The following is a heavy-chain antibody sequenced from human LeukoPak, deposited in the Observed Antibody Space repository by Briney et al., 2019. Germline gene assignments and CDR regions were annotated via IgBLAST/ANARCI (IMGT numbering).Heavy chain of an antibody. J-gene: IGHJ4*02. V-gene: IGHV1-18*01. Sequence: ASVKVSCKASGGTFSSYAISWVRQAPGQGLEWMGWISPNGDINRAQKFQGRVTMTRDTSTNTAYMEMKSLTSDDTAVYYCAGTLGRFWEGSYFTYGGKGRLVTVSS. D-gene: IGHD3-3*01. CDR3: AGTLGRFWEGSYFTY. CDR1: GGTFSSYA. CDR2: ISPNGDI.